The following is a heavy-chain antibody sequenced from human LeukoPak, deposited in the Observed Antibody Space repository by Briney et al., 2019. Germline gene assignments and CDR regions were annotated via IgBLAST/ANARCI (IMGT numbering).Heavy chain of an antibody. D-gene: IGHD3-9*01. V-gene: IGHV4-31*03. CDR1: GGSINSGDYY. CDR2: IYYSGST. Sequence: PSQTLSLTCTVSGGSINSGDYYWSWIRQHPGKGLEWIGYIYYSGSTYYNPSLKSRVTISVNTSKNQFSLKLSSVTAADTAVYYCARCMYYDLLTGYPTGAFDIWGQGTMVTVSS. CDR3: ARCMYYDLLTGYPTGAFDI. J-gene: IGHJ3*02.